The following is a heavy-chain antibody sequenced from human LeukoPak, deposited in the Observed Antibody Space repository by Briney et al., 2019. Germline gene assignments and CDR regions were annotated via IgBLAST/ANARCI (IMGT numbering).Heavy chain of an antibody. CDR1: GGSFSGYY. CDR2: INHSGST. J-gene: IGHJ2*01. Sequence: SETLSLTCAVYGGSFSGYYWSWIRQPPGKGLEWIGEINHSGSTNYNPSLKSRVTISVDTSKNQFSLKLSSVTAADTAVYYCARRASGSGGSRRSCWYFDLWGRGTLVTVSS. CDR3: ARRASGSGGSRRSCWYFDL. D-gene: IGHD2-15*01. V-gene: IGHV4-34*01.